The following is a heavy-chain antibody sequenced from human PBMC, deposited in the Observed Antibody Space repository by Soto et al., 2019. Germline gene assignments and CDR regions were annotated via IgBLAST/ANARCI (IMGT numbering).Heavy chain of an antibody. CDR3: ARGIRGKYGMDV. V-gene: IGHV3-74*01. D-gene: IGHD3-10*01. Sequence: EVQLVESGGGLVQPGGSLRLSCATSGFTFSDYWIHWVRQAPGRGLVWVSSINGDGSRSDYADSVKGRFTISRDNAENTVYLQMNSLSAEDTAVYFCARGIRGKYGMDVWGHGTTVTVSS. CDR2: INGDGSRS. CDR1: GFTFSDYW. J-gene: IGHJ6*02.